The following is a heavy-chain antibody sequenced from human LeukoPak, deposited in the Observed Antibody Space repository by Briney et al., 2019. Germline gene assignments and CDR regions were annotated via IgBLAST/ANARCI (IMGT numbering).Heavy chain of an antibody. CDR1: GFTFSNYG. CDR2: INTYGSST. CDR3: ARGSPWFDP. V-gene: IGHV3-74*01. J-gene: IGHJ5*02. Sequence: GRSLRLSCAASGFTFSNYGMYWVRQAPGKGLVWVSRINTYGSSTIYADSVKGRFTISRDNAKNTLYLQMNSLRAEDTALYYCARGSPWFDPWGQGTLVTVSS.